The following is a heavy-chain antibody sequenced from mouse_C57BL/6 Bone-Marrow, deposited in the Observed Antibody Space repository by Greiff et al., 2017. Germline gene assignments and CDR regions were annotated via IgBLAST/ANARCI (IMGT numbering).Heavy chain of an antibody. D-gene: IGHD1-1*01. V-gene: IGHV1-64*01. J-gene: IGHJ3*01. Sequence: QVQLQQSGAELVKPGASVKLSCTASGYTFNNYWMHWVKQRPGQGLEWIGRIHPTNGSTNYNPKFNGKATLPVDTSSSPAYMQLSSLTSEDSAVYYCARGAYSSSSFAVWGPGTLVTVSA. CDR1: GYTFNNYW. CDR3: ARGAYSSSSFAV. CDR2: IHPTNGST.